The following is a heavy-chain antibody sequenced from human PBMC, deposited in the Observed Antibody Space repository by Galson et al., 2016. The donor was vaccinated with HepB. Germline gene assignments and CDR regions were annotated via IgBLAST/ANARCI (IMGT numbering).Heavy chain of an antibody. CDR3: AKDGYRGSYRDYYGTDV. V-gene: IGHV3-30*02. Sequence: SLRLSCAASRFHFSMYAMHWVRQAPGKGLEWVAMIWREGIRTFYADSVKGRFTISRDTSKNTLYLQMNSLTAEDTAVYFCAKDGYRGSYRDYYGTDVWGQGTTVTVSS. CDR1: RFHFSMYA. CDR2: IWREGIRT. J-gene: IGHJ6*02. D-gene: IGHD1-26*01.